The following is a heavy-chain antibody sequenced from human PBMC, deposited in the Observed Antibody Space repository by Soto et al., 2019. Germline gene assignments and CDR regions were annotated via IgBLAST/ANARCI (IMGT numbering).Heavy chain of an antibody. CDR3: AREQYDPGDYYYMDV. Sequence: SETLSLTCTVSGGSISSYYWSWIRQPPGKGLEWIGYIYYSGSTNYNPSLKSRVTISVDTSKNQFSLKLSSVTAADTAVYYCAREQYDPGDYYYMDVWGKGTTVTVSS. J-gene: IGHJ6*03. CDR1: GGSISSYY. CDR2: IYYSGST. V-gene: IGHV4-59*01. D-gene: IGHD3-3*01.